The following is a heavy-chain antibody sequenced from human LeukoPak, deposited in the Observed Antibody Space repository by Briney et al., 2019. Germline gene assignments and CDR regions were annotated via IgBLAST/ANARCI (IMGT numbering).Heavy chain of an antibody. J-gene: IGHJ4*02. Sequence: SETLSLTCTVSGGSISSGGYYWSWIRQHPGKGLEWIGYIYYSGSTYYNPSLKSRVTISVDTSKNQFSPKLSSVTAADTAVYYCARVPRSGITMVRGGQFDYWGQGTLVTVSS. CDR3: ARVPRSGITMVRGGQFDY. CDR1: GGSISSGGYY. V-gene: IGHV4-31*03. CDR2: IYYSGST. D-gene: IGHD3-10*01.